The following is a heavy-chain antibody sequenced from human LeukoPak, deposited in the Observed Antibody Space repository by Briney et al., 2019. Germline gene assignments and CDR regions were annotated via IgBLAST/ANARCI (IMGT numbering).Heavy chain of an antibody. V-gene: IGHV3-23*01. D-gene: IGHD5-12*01. J-gene: IGHJ6*02. CDR2: ISGSGDNT. CDR3: AKDGLAYSGYDYVYYYYGMDV. CDR1: GFIFTDYA. Sequence: GGSLRLSCATSGFIFTDYAMTWVRQAPGKGLEWVSDISGSGDNTYYADSVKGRFTISKDSSKNTLYLQMNSLRAEDTAVYYCAKDGLAYSGYDYVYYYYGMDVWGQGTTVTVSS.